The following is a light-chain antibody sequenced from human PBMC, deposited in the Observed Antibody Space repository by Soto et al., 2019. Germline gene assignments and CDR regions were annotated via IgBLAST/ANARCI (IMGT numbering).Light chain of an antibody. CDR1: SSDVGGYNY. V-gene: IGLV2-8*01. CDR3: SSYAGSNDIV. Sequence: QSALTQPASVSGSPGQSITISCTGTSSDVGGYNYVSWFQQHPGKAPKLMISEVNKRPSGVPDRFSGSKSGNTASLTVSGLQAEDEADYYCSSYAGSNDIVFGTGTKLTVL. J-gene: IGLJ1*01. CDR2: EVN.